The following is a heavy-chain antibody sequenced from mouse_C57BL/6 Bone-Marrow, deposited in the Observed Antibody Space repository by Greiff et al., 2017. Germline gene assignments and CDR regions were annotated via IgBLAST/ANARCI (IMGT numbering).Heavy chain of an antibody. CDR3: ATDYYGSSYWYFDV. Sequence: QVQLKQPGAELVKPGASVKLSCKASGYTFTSYWMHWVKQRPGQGLEWIGMIHPNSGSTNYNEKFKSKATLTVDKSSSTAYMQLSSLTSEDSAVYYGATDYYGSSYWYFDVWGTGTTVTVSS. CDR2: IHPNSGST. CDR1: GYTFTSYW. D-gene: IGHD1-1*01. V-gene: IGHV1-64*01. J-gene: IGHJ1*03.